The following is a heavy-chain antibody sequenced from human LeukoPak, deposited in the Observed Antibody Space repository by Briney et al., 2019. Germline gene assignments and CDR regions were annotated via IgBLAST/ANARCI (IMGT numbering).Heavy chain of an antibody. Sequence: GGSLRLSCAASGFTFRSNWMSWVRQAPGKGLEWVSAISGSGGSTYYADSVKGRFTISRDNSKNTLYLQMNSLRAEDTAVYYCAKVHDSSGYYYFDYWGQGTLVTVSS. J-gene: IGHJ4*02. CDR1: GFTFRSNW. CDR3: AKVHDSSGYYYFDY. CDR2: ISGSGGST. D-gene: IGHD3-22*01. V-gene: IGHV3-23*01.